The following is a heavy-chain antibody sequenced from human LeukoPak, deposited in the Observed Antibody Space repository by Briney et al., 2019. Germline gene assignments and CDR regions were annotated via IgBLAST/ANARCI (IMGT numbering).Heavy chain of an antibody. J-gene: IGHJ4*02. V-gene: IGHV1-18*01. D-gene: IGHD2-15*01. Sequence: GASVKVSCKASGYTFTSYGISWVRQAPGQGLEWMGWISAYNGNTNYAQKLQGRVTMTTDTSTSTAYMELRSLRSDDTAVYYCARAAGYCSGGSCYEGPLKKTDFDYWGQGTLVTVSS. CDR2: ISAYNGNT. CDR1: GYTFTSYG. CDR3: ARAAGYCSGGSCYEGPLKKTDFDY.